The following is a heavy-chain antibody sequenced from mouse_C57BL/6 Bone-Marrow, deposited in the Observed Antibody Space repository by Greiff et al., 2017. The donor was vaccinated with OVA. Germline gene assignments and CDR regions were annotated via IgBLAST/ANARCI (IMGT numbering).Heavy chain of an antibody. CDR3: ARDSPYYYGSSYDY. D-gene: IGHD1-1*01. J-gene: IGHJ2*01. CDR1: GYTFTSYG. V-gene: IGHV1-81*01. Sequence: QVQLQQSGAELARPGASVKLSCKASGYTFTSYGISWVKQRTGQGLEWIGEIYPRSGNTYYNEKFKGKATLTAEKSSSTAYMELRSLTSEDSAVYFCARDSPYYYGSSYDYWGQGTTLTVSS. CDR2: IYPRSGNT.